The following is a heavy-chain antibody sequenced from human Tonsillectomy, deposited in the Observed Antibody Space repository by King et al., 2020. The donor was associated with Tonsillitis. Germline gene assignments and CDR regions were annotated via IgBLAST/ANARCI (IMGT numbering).Heavy chain of an antibody. D-gene: IGHD5-12*01. J-gene: IGHJ4*02. CDR1: GFTFSTYS. Sequence: VQLVESGGGLVKPGGSLRLSCAASGFTFSTYSMNWVRQAPGKGLEWVSFISNTGTYIYYADSVKGRFTISRDNAKNSLYLEKNSLRAEDTAVYYCARDVRGGATGDYWGQGTLVTVSS. CDR3: ARDVRGGATGDY. CDR2: ISNTGTYI. V-gene: IGHV3-21*01.